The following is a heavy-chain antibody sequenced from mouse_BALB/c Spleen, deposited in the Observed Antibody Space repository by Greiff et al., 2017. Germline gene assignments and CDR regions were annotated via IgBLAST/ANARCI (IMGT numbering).Heavy chain of an antibody. CDR1: GFTFSSYA. D-gene: IGHD5-1*01. Sequence: EVKLMESGGGLVKPGGSLKLSCAASGFTFSSYAMSWVRQTPEKRLEWVASISSGGSTYYPDSVKGRFTISRDNARNILYLQMSSLRSEDTAMYYCARGVEYGAMDYWGQGTSVTVSS. CDR2: ISSGGST. CDR3: ARGVEYGAMDY. J-gene: IGHJ4*01. V-gene: IGHV5-6-5*01.